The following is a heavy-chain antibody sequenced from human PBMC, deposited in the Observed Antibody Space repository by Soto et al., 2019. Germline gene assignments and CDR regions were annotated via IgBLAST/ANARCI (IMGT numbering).Heavy chain of an antibody. V-gene: IGHV3-48*01. D-gene: IGHD6-19*01. CDR3: ARDTGYSSGWYTQAYYFDY. CDR2: ISTSSSTT. CDR1: GFIFSSYS. J-gene: IGHJ4*02. Sequence: PGGSLRLSCAASGFIFSSYSMNWVRQAPGKGLDLISYISTSSSTTYYADYVKGRFTISRDNAKNSLYLQMNSLRAEDTAVYYCARDTGYSSGWYTQAYYFDYWGQGTLVTVSS.